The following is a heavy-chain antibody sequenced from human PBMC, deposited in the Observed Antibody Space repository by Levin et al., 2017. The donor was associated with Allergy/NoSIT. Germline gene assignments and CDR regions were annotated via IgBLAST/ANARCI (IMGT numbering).Heavy chain of an antibody. Sequence: ETLSLTCAASGFIFSSYAMSWVRQAPGKGLEWVSTITGRATGIHYADSVRGRFTISRDNSRNTLFLQMNNLRAEDTAMYYCAKDTPTGSSNCWSGNCFDCWGQGTLVAVSS. V-gene: IGHV3-23*01. D-gene: IGHD6-19*01. CDR3: AKDTPTGSSNCWSGNCFDC. CDR2: ITGRATGI. CDR1: GFIFSSYA. J-gene: IGHJ4*02.